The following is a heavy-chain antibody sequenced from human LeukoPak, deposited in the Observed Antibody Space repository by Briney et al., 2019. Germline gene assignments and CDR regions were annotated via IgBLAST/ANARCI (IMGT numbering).Heavy chain of an antibody. V-gene: IGHV3-21*01. J-gene: IGHJ4*02. CDR2: ISSSSSYI. CDR1: GYTLSRHI. D-gene: IGHD2-21*02. CDR3: ATGDYRYCYY. Sequence: PGGSLLLSFSCSGYTLSRHIRKCLRQAPGKGLEWVSSISSSSSYIYYADSVKGRFTISRDNAKNSLYLQMNSLRAEDTAVYYCATGDYRYCYYWGQGTLVTVSS.